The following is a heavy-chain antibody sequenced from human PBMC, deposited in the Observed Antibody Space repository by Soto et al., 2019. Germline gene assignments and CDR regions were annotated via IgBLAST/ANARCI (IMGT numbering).Heavy chain of an antibody. CDR3: ARGLITMVRGVINPLSY. D-gene: IGHD3-10*01. J-gene: IGHJ4*02. CDR1: GYTFTSYY. V-gene: IGHV1-46*01. CDR2: INPSGGST. Sequence: QVQLVQSGAEVKKPGASVKVSCKASGYTFTSYYMHWVRQAPGQGLEWMGIINPSGGSTSYAQKFQGRVTMTRDTSTSTVYMELSSVRSEDTAVYYCARGLITMVRGVINPLSYWGQGTLVTVSS.